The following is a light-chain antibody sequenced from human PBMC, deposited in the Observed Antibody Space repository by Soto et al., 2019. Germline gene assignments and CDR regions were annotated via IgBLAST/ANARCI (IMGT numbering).Light chain of an antibody. CDR2: GAS. CDR3: QQYNNWPL. V-gene: IGKV3-15*01. CDR1: QSVSSN. Sequence: ELVVTQSPATLSVSPGERATLSCRASQSVSSNLAWYQQKPGQAPRLLIYGASTRATGIPARFSGSGSGTEFTLTISSLQSEDFAVYYCQQYNNWPLFGQGTKVDI. J-gene: IGKJ1*01.